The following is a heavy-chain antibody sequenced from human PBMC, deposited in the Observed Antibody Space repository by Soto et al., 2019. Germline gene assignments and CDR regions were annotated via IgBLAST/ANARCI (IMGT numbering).Heavy chain of an antibody. D-gene: IGHD1-26*01. CDR3: AHVRQWDEAHSYDY. V-gene: IGHV2-26*01. CDR1: GFSPRDSKVG. CDR2: IFWHGEK. Sequence: QVTLKESGPVLVKPTETLTLTCAVSGFSPRDSKVGVSWIRQPPGKALEWLAHIFWHGEKSYSTSLERRLTISKDPSKGQVVLTTTNMDPVDTATYFCAHVRQWDEAHSYDYWGRGTLVTVSS. J-gene: IGHJ4*02.